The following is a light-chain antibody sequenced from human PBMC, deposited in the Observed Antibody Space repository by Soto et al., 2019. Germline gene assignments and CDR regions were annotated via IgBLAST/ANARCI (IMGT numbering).Light chain of an antibody. CDR3: CSYAGSSTFVV. CDR2: EGS. J-gene: IGLJ2*01. Sequence: QSVLTQPASVSGSPGQSITISCTGTSSDVGSYNLVSWYQQHPGKARKLMIHEGSKRPSGVSNRFSGSKSGNTASLTISGLQAEDEADYYCCSYAGSSTFVVFGGGSKLTVL. CDR1: SSDVGSYNL. V-gene: IGLV2-23*03.